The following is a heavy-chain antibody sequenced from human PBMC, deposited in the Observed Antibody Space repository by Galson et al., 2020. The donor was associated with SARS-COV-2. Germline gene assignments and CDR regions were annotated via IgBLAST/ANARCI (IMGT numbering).Heavy chain of an antibody. V-gene: IGHV3-30*02. J-gene: IGHJ3*02. D-gene: IGHD3-10*01. CDR2: IRYDGSNK. CDR3: AAVLLTSFDI. Sequence: GGSLRLSCAASGFTFSSYWMHWVRQAPGKGLEWVAFIRYDGSNKYYADSVKGRFTISRDNSKNTLYLQMNSLRAEDTAVYYCAAVLLTSFDIWGQGTMVTVSS. CDR1: GFTFSSYW.